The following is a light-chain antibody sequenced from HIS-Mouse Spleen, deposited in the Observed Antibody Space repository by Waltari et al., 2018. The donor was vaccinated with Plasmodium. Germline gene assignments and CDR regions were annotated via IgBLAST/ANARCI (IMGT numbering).Light chain of an antibody. CDR3: QQYNNWPPYT. CDR2: GAS. Sequence: MTQSPATLSVSPGERATLSCRASQSVSSNLAWYQQKPGQAPRLLIYGASTRATGIPARFSGSGSGTEFTLTISSMQSEDFAVYYCQQYNNWPPYTFGQGTKREIK. J-gene: IGKJ2*01. CDR1: QSVSSN. V-gene: IGKV3-15*01.